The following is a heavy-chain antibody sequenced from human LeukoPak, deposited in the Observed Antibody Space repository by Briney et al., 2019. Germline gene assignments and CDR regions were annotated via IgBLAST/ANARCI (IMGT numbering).Heavy chain of an antibody. CDR1: GDSVSRNTAA. CDR3: ARDGGSDSTTFYYYGLDV. D-gene: IGHD2/OR15-2a*01. J-gene: IGHJ6*02. CDR2: TFYRSNWYN. V-gene: IGHV6-1*01. Sequence: SQTLSLTCAISGDSVSRNTAAWNWIRQSPSRGLEWLGRTFYRSNWYNDYAVSVKSRITINPDTSKNQFSLQLNSVTPEDTAVYYRARDGGSDSTTFYYYGLDVWGQGTTVTVSS.